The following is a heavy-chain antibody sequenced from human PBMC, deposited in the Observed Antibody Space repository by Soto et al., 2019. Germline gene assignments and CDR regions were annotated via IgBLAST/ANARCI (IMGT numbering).Heavy chain of an antibody. V-gene: IGHV3-33*01. CDR3: ARDYNRVPAAPLLGYYMDV. J-gene: IGHJ6*03. Sequence: PGGSLRLSCAASGFTFSSYGMHWVRQAPGKGLEWVAVIWYDGSNKYYADSVKGRFTISRDNSKNTLYLQMNSLRAEDTAVYYCARDYNRVPAAPLLGYYMDVWGKGTTVTVSS. CDR1: GFTFSSYG. CDR2: IWYDGSNK. D-gene: IGHD2-2*01.